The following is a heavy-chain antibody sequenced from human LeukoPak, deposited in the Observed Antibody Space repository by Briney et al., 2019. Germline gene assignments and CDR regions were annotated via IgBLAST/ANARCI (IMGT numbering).Heavy chain of an antibody. CDR1: GFTFSSYA. V-gene: IGHV3-30-3*01. CDR2: ISYDGSNK. CDR3: AKAGGPYYYDSSGFDY. Sequence: GGSLRLSCAASGFTFSSYAMHWVRQAPGKGLEWVAVISYDGSNKYYADSVKGRFTISRDNSKNTLYLQMNSLRAEDTAVYYCAKAGGPYYYDSSGFDYWGQGTLVTVSS. J-gene: IGHJ4*02. D-gene: IGHD3-22*01.